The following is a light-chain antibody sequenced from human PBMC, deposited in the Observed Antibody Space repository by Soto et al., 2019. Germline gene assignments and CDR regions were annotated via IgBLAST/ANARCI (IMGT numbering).Light chain of an antibody. CDR3: QQSYSTLLYT. CDR1: QVISNY. CDR2: GAT. J-gene: IGKJ2*01. V-gene: IGKV1-39*01. Sequence: DIQMTQSPSSLSASVGDRVTITCRASQVISNYLNWYQQKPGKAPNLLIYGATSLQSGVPSRFSGSGSGTDFTLTISSVQPEDFATYYCQQSYSTLLYTFGQGTELEI.